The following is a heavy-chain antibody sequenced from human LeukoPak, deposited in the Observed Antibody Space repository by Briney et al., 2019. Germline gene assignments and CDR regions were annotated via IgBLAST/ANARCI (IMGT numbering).Heavy chain of an antibody. CDR3: ARARSPASYAMDV. Sequence: ASVKVSCKASGYTFRSFDVNWVRQATGQGLEWMGWMNPNSGNTGYAQEFQGRVTMTRNTSINTAYMEASGLTSEDTAVYYGARARSPASYAMDVWGQGTTVTVSS. J-gene: IGHJ6*02. CDR2: MNPNSGNT. D-gene: IGHD6-6*01. V-gene: IGHV1-8*01. CDR1: GYTFRSFD.